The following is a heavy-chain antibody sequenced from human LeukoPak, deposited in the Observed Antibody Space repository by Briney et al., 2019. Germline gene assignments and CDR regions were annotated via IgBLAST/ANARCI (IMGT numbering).Heavy chain of an antibody. CDR3: ARHGGRGAVRGVPYYFDY. V-gene: IGHV4-59*08. CDR1: GGSISSYY. J-gene: IGHJ4*02. CDR2: IYYSGST. Sequence: PSETLSLTCTVSGGSISSYYWSWIRQPPGKGLEWIGYIYYSGSTNYNPSLKSRVTISVDTSKNQFSLKLSSVTAADAAVYYCARHGGRGAVRGVPYYFDYWGQGTLVTVSS. D-gene: IGHD3-10*01.